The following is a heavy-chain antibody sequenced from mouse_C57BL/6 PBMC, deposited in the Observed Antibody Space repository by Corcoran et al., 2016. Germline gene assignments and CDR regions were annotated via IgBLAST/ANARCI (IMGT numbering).Heavy chain of an antibody. J-gene: IGHJ3*01. CDR1: GYTFTDYY. Sequence: QVQLQQSGPELVKPGASVKISCKASGYTFTDYYINWVKQRPGQGLEWIGWIFPGSGSTYYNEKFKGKATLTVDKSSSTAYMLLSSLTSEDSAVYFCARSEGYDYDERVRFAYWGQGTLVTVSA. CDR3: ARSEGYDYDERVRFAY. V-gene: IGHV1-75*01. D-gene: IGHD2-4*01. CDR2: IFPGSGST.